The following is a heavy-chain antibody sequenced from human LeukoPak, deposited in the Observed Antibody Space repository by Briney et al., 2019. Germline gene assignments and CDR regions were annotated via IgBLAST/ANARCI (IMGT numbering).Heavy chain of an antibody. CDR3: AKDTIFAVDPFDY. Sequence: GGSLRLSWAASGFTFTSYWMSWVRQAPGKGLEWVANIKQDGSEKYYVDSVKGRFTISRDNAKKSLYLQMNSLRAEDTAVYYCAKDTIFAVDPFDYWGQGTLVTVSS. CDR2: IKQDGSEK. D-gene: IGHD3-3*01. J-gene: IGHJ4*02. CDR1: GFTFTSYW. V-gene: IGHV3-7*04.